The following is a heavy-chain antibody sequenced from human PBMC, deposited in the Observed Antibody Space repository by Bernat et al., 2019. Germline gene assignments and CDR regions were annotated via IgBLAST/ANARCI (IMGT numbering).Heavy chain of an antibody. CDR3: ARPSGSSGY. CDR1: GFTFSSYT. V-gene: IGHV3-21*02. Sequence: EVQLVESGGGLVKPGGSLRLSCAASGFTFSSYTMNWVRQAPGNGLEWVSSISSGSGYIYYADSVRGQFTISRDNAKNLLYLQMNSLRAEDTAVYYCARPSGSSGYWGQGTLVTVSS. J-gene: IGHJ4*02. D-gene: IGHD3-10*01. CDR2: ISSGSGYI.